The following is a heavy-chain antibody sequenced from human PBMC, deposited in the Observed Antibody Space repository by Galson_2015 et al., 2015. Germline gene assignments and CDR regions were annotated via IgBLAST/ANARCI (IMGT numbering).Heavy chain of an antibody. D-gene: IGHD3-10*01. V-gene: IGHV4-31*03. CDR1: GGSISSGGYY. CDR3: AREVRSAFDI. CDR2: IYYSGST. J-gene: IGHJ3*02. Sequence: TLSLTCTVSGGSISSGGYYWSWIRQHPGKGLEWIGYIYYSGSTYYNPSLKSRVTISVDTSKNQFSLKLSSVTAADTAVYYCAREVRSAFDIWGQGTMVTVSS.